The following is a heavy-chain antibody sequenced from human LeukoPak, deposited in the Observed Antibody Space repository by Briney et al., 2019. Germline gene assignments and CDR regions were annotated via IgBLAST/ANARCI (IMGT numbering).Heavy chain of an antibody. Sequence: SETLSLTCTVSGGSISSYYWVWIRQPPGKGLEWIGSIYYSGSTYYNPSLKSRVTISVDTSKNQFSLKLSSVTAADTAVYYCARLGSFDYWGQGTLVTVSS. D-gene: IGHD3-10*01. CDR1: GGSISSYY. CDR3: ARLGSFDY. J-gene: IGHJ4*02. V-gene: IGHV4-39*01. CDR2: IYYSGST.